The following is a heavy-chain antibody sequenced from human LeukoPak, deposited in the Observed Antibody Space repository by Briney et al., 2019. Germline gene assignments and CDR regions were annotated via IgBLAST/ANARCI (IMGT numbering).Heavy chain of an antibody. CDR1: GFTSSSYG. CDR3: AKEGYYYGSGSYWFDP. CDR2: IRYDGSNK. V-gene: IGHV3-30*02. J-gene: IGHJ5*02. D-gene: IGHD3-10*01. Sequence: GGSLRLSCAASGFTSSSYGMHWVRQAPGKGLEWVAFIRYDGSNKYYADSVKGRFTISRDNSKNTLYLQMNSLRAEDTAVYYCAKEGYYYGSGSYWFDPWGQGTLVTVSS.